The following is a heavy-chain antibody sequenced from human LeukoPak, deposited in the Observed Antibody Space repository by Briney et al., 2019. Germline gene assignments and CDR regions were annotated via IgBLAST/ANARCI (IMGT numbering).Heavy chain of an antibody. V-gene: IGHV3-23*01. Sequence: GGSLRLSCAASGFNFGSYSMTWVRQAPGKGLEWVSVISDRGDSTHYADSVKGRFTISRDSSKNTLYLQMNSLRGEGTAVYYCAKGRWGLTINNFDIWGQGTMVTVSS. CDR3: AKGRWGLTINNFDI. J-gene: IGHJ3*02. CDR1: GFNFGSYS. D-gene: IGHD3-9*01. CDR2: ISDRGDST.